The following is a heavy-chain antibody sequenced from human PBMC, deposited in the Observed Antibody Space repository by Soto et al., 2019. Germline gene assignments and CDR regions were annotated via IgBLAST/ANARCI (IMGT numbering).Heavy chain of an antibody. CDR2: VSGSGGST. J-gene: IGHJ4*02. D-gene: IGHD2-2*01. V-gene: IGHV3-23*01. Sequence: PGGSLRLSCTASGFTFNSYAMDWVRQAPGRGLEWLSSVSGSGGSTYYGDSVRGRFIISRDNSKNTVYLQMNSLSAEDTAVYYCARYAAGCGRFSSDFDYWGQRTLVTVSS. CDR1: GFTFNSYA. CDR3: ARYAAGCGRFSSDFDY.